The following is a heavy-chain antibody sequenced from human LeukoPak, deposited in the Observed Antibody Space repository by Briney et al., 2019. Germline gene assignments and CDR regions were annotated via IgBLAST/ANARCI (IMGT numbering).Heavy chain of an antibody. CDR1: GFTFSTFA. V-gene: IGHV3-23*01. Sequence: GGSLRLSCAASGFTFSTFAMIWVRQPPGKGLEWVSSIFPSGGEIHYADSVKGRFTIFRDNSKNTLYLQMSSLRVEDTAVYYCAKGGFGDLVDYWGQGTLVTVSS. D-gene: IGHD4-17*01. CDR2: IFPSGGEI. J-gene: IGHJ4*02. CDR3: AKGGFGDLVDY.